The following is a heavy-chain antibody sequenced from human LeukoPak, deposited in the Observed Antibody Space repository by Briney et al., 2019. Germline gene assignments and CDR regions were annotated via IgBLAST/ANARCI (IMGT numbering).Heavy chain of an antibody. CDR2: IRYDGSNK. V-gene: IGHV3-30*02. J-gene: IGHJ4*02. D-gene: IGHD3-10*01. CDR3: AKGMGGSRSYYNPFFDY. CDR1: GFTFSSYG. Sequence: GGSLRLSCAASGFTFSSYGMHWVRQAPGKGLEWVAFIRYDGSNKYYADSVKGRFTISRDNSKNTLYLQMNSLRAEDTAVYYCAKGMGGSRSYYNPFFDYWGQGTPVTVSS.